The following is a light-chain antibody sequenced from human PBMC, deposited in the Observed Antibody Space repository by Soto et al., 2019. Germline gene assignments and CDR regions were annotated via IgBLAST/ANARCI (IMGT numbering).Light chain of an antibody. CDR2: DAS. CDR3: QQRSNWPPT. J-gene: IGKJ1*01. CDR1: QTVGIS. V-gene: IGKV3-11*01. Sequence: LTQSPASLSLSPGERATLSCRASQTVGISLAWYQHKPGQPPRLLIYDASKRATGIPARFGGSGSGTDFTLTISSLEPEDFAVYYCQQRSNWPPTFGQGTKVEIK.